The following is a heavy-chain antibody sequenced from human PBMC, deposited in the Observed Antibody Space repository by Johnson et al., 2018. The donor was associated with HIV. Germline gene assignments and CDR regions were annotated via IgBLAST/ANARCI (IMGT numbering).Heavy chain of an antibody. CDR3: ARNPLFSAFDI. D-gene: IGHD3-10*02. CDR1: GFTFSNAW. Sequence: VQLVESGGGLVKPGGSLRLSCAASGFTFSNAWMSWVRQAPGKGLVWVSRINSDGSSTSYADSVKGRFTISRDNAKNTLYLQMNSLRAEDTAFYYCARNPLFSAFDIWGQGTMVTVSS. J-gene: IGHJ3*02. CDR2: INSDGSST. V-gene: IGHV3-74*02.